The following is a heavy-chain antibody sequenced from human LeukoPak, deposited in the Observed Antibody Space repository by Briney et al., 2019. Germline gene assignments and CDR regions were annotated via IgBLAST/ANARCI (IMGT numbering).Heavy chain of an antibody. V-gene: IGHV4-4*07. CDR2: IHTSGST. J-gene: IGHJ3*02. CDR3: ARDPLSTNDFDI. Sequence: PSETLSLTCTVSGGSISSDYWSWIRQPAGKGLQWIGRIHTSGSTNYNPSLKSRVTISVDTSKNQFSLKLSSVTAADTAMYFCARDPLSTNDFDIWGQGTMVTVS. CDR1: GGSISSDY. D-gene: IGHD1-1*01.